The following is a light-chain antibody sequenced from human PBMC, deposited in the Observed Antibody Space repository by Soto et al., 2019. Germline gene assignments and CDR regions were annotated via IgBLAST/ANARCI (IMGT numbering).Light chain of an antibody. J-gene: IGKJ1*01. CDR2: KAS. CDR1: ESISIW. Sequence: DIQMAQSPSPLSASVGATVGITCRASESISIWLAWYQQKPGKAPNLLINKASSLQSEVPSRFSGSGSGTEFTLTITSLQPDDFGVYYCQQYKSSSTFGQGTKVDIK. CDR3: QQYKSSST. V-gene: IGKV1-5*03.